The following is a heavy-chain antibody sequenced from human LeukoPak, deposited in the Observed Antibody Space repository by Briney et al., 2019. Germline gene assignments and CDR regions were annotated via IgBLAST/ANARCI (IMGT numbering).Heavy chain of an antibody. D-gene: IGHD1-26*01. Sequence: SETLSLTCTVWGGPISSHYWSWLRQPPGKGLEGIGYIYYSGSTNYPPSLKRRVPISVATSKNQFSLRLSSVTAADTAVYYCARGSPRYFDLWGRGTLVTVSS. CDR2: IYYSGST. CDR1: GGPISSHY. J-gene: IGHJ2*01. CDR3: ARGSPRYFDL. V-gene: IGHV4-59*11.